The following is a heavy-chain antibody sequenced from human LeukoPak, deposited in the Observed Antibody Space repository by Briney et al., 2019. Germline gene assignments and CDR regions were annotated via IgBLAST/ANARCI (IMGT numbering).Heavy chain of an antibody. CDR3: ARSVDRNYFDY. CDR2: IYPADSDT. V-gene: IGHV5-51*01. CDR1: GYIFISYW. Sequence: GESLKISCKGYGYIFISYWIGWVRQMPGKGLEWMGIIYPADSDTRYSPSFQGQVTISADKSISTAYLQWSSLKASDTAMYYCARSVDRNYFDYWGQGTLVTVSS. D-gene: IGHD1-14*01. J-gene: IGHJ4*02.